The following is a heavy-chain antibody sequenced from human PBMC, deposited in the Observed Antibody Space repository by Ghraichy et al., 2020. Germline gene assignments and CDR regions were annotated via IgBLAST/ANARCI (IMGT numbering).Heavy chain of an antibody. D-gene: IGHD3-22*01. CDR3: ARDRSSGYYHDAFDI. Sequence: SETLSLTCAVSGYSISSGYYWGWIRQPPGKGLEWIGSIYHSGSTYYNPYLKSRVTISVDTSKNQFSLKLSSVTAADTAVYYCARDRSSGYYHDAFDIWGQGKMVTVSS. J-gene: IGHJ3*02. CDR2: IYHSGST. V-gene: IGHV4-38-2*02. CDR1: GYSISSGYY.